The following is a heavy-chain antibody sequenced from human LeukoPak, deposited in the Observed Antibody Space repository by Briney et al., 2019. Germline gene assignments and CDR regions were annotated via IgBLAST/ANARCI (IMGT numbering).Heavy chain of an antibody. J-gene: IGHJ4*02. D-gene: IGHD1-26*01. Sequence: RPGGSLRLSCAASGFTFSSYAMSWVRQAPGKGLEWVSVISGSGGSTYYADSVKGRFTISRDNSKNTLYLQMNSLRAEDTAVYYCARGSWDVFVEGLFDYWGQGTLVTVSS. CDR2: ISGSGGST. V-gene: IGHV3-23*01. CDR1: GFTFSSYA. CDR3: ARGSWDVFVEGLFDY.